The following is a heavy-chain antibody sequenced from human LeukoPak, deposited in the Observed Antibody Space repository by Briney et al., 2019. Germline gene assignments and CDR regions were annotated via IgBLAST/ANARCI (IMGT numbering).Heavy chain of an antibody. V-gene: IGHV1-3*01. J-gene: IGHJ4*02. CDR3: AREADHYGDYYFDY. CDR2: INAGNGNT. Sequence: ASVKVSCKASGYTFTGYYMHWVRQAPGQGLEWMGWINAGNGNTKYSQKFQGRVTITRDTSASTAYMELSSLRSEDTAVYYCAREADHYGDYYFDYWGQGTLVTVSS. CDR1: GYTFTGYY. D-gene: IGHD4-17*01.